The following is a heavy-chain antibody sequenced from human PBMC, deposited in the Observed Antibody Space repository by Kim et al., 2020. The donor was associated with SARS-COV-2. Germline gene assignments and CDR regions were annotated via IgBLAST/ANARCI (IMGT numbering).Heavy chain of an antibody. CDR1: GFTFSSYA. J-gene: IGHJ4*02. V-gene: IGHV3-23*01. CDR2: ISGSGGST. D-gene: IGHD5-12*01. CDR3: AKGGSGSRRYSGYDFVGY. Sequence: GGSLRLSCAASGFTFSSYAMSWVRQAPGKGLEWVSAISGSGGSTYYADSVKGRFTISRDNSKNTLYLQMNSLRAEDTAVYYCAKGGSGSRRYSGYDFVGYWGQGTLVTVSA.